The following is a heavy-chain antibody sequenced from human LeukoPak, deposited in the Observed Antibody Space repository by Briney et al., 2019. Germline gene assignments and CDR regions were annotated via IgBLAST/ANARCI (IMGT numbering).Heavy chain of an antibody. D-gene: IGHD3-16*02. CDR2: ISASGGST. Sequence: PGGSLRLSCAASGFTFSSYAMSWVRQAPGEGLEWVSAISASGGSTYYADSVKGRFTISRDNSKNTLNLQVSSLRAEDSAVYYCAKSPHNHFRDLSGVFYFDYWGQGTLVPVSS. CDR1: GFTFSSYA. J-gene: IGHJ4*02. V-gene: IGHV3-23*01. CDR3: AKSPHNHFRDLSGVFYFDY.